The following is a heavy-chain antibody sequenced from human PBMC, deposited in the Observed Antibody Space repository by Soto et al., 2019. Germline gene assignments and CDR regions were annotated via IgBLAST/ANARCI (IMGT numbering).Heavy chain of an antibody. D-gene: IGHD2-21*02. V-gene: IGHV1-69*13. CDR3: ARAKRGDYLGSNYYGMDV. Sequence: ASVKVSCKASGGTFSSYAISWVRQAPGQGLEWMGGIIPIFGTANYAQKFQGRVTITADESTSTAYMELSSLRSEDTAVYYCARAKRGDYLGSNYYGMDVWGQGTTVTVSS. CDR2: IIPIFGTA. J-gene: IGHJ6*02. CDR1: GGTFSSYA.